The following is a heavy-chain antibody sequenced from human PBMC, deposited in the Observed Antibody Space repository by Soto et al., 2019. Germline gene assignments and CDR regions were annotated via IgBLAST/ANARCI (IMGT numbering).Heavy chain of an antibody. CDR3: ARDVHLFAAVAPTGYFDY. J-gene: IGHJ4*02. CDR1: GFTFSSYA. Sequence: GGSLRLSCAASGFTFSSYAMHWVRQAPGKGLEWVAVISYDGSNKYYADSVKGRFTISRDNSKNTLYLQMNSLRAEDTAVYYCARDVHLFAAVAPTGYFDYWGQGTLVTVSS. CDR2: ISYDGSNK. D-gene: IGHD6-19*01. V-gene: IGHV3-30-3*01.